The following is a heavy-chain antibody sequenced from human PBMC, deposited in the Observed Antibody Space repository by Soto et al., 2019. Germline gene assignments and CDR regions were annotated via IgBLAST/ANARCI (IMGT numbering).Heavy chain of an antibody. Sequence: PGGSLSLSCAASGLTFSRAGMHWVRQAPGKGLEWVALISDDGSIEYYADSVKGRFTISRDNSKNTLFLQMNSLRAEDTAVYYCAKDKGKRYFDYWGQGILVTVSS. CDR3: AKDKGKRYFDY. CDR1: GLTFSRAG. V-gene: IGHV3-30*18. CDR2: ISDDGSIE. J-gene: IGHJ4*02. D-gene: IGHD2-15*01.